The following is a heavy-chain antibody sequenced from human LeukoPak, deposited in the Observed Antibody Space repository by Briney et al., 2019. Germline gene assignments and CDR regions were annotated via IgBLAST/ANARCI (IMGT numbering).Heavy chain of an antibody. J-gene: IGHJ4*02. Sequence: SETLSLTCTVSGGPISSGGYYWGWIRQHPGKGLEWIGYIYYSGSTYYNPSLKSRVTISVDTSKNQFSLKLSSVTAADTAVYYCARGSIAAAGIVPFDYWGQGTLVTVSS. CDR2: IYYSGST. CDR3: ARGSIAAAGIVPFDY. CDR1: GGPISSGGYY. V-gene: IGHV4-31*03. D-gene: IGHD6-13*01.